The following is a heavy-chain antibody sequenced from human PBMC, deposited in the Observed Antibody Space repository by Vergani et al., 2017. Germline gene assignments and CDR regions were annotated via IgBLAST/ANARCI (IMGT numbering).Heavy chain of an antibody. CDR1: GGSISSYY. J-gene: IGHJ4*02. CDR2: IYYSGST. CDR3: ARGRDGYYDSSGYYPPFFDY. Sequence: QVQLQESGPGLVKPSETLSLTCTFSGGSISSYYWSWIRQPPGKGLEWIGYIYYSGSTNYNPSLKSRVTISVDTSKNQFSLKLSSVTAADTAVYYCARGRDGYYDSSGYYPPFFDYWGQGTLVTVSS. D-gene: IGHD3-22*01. V-gene: IGHV4-59*01.